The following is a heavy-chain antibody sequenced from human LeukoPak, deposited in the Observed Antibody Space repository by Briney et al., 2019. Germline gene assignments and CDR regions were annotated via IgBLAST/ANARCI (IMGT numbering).Heavy chain of an antibody. Sequence: IGSIYYSGSTYYNPSLKSRVTISVDTSKNQFSLKLSSVTAADTAVYYCARRYRDGYTNFDYWGQGTLVTVSS. V-gene: IGHV4-39*01. D-gene: IGHD5-24*01. CDR2: IYYSGST. CDR3: ARRYRDGYTNFDY. J-gene: IGHJ4*02.